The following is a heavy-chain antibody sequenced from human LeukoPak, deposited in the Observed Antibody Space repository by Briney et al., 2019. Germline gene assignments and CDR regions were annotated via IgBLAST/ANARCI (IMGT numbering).Heavy chain of an antibody. CDR1: GFTFSSYS. Sequence: PGGSLRLSCAASGFTFSSYSMNWVRQAPGMGLEWVSYISSSSSTIYYADSVKGRFTISRDNAKNSLYLQMNSLRAEDTAVYYCARDSYYDFWSVYYFDYWGQGTLVTVSS. CDR2: ISSSSSTI. V-gene: IGHV3-48*01. J-gene: IGHJ4*02. D-gene: IGHD3-3*01. CDR3: ARDSYYDFWSVYYFDY.